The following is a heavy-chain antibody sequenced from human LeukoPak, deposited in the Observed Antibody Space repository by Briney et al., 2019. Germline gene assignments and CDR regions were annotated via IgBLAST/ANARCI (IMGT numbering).Heavy chain of an antibody. D-gene: IGHD3-9*01. CDR3: ARARLRYFDWLLLD. V-gene: IGHV3-30*02. J-gene: IGHJ4*02. CDR2: IRYDGSNK. CDR1: GFTFSSYG. Sequence: PGGSLRLSCAASGFTFSSYGMHWVRQAPGKGLEWVAFIRYDGSNKYYADSVKGRFTISRDNAKNSLYLQMNSLRAEDTAVYYCARARLRYFDWLLLDWGQGTLVTVSS.